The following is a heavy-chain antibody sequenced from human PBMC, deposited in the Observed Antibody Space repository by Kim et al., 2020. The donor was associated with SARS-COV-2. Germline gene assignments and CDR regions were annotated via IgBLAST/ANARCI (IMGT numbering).Heavy chain of an antibody. Sequence: NYNPSLNSRVTISVDTSKNQFSLKLSSVTAADTAVYYCARGRMVRGPVDYWGQGTLVTVSS. V-gene: IGHV4-34*01. CDR3: ARGRMVRGPVDY. D-gene: IGHD3-10*01. J-gene: IGHJ4*02.